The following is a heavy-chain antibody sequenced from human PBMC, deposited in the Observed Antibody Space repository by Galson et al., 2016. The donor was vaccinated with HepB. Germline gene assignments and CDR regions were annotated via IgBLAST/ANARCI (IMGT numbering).Heavy chain of an antibody. CDR2: IYDSAYT. V-gene: IGHV4-31*03. CDR3: ARDRGYSYGFDY. CDR1: GGSISSAGYY. D-gene: IGHD5-18*01. Sequence: TLSLTCTASGGSISSAGYYWTWIRHHPGKGLEWIGYIYDSAYTYYNPSLQSRITISLDTSKNQFSLNLGSVTAADTAVYYCARDRGYSYGFDYWGQGTLVTVSS. J-gene: IGHJ4*02.